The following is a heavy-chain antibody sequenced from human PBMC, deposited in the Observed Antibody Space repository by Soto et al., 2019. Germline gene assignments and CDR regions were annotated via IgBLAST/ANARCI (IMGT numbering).Heavy chain of an antibody. J-gene: IGHJ6*02. CDR3: ARDGGNGTRSAYMIVVLRGYYYGMDV. CDR2: INPSGGST. Sequence: ASVKVSCKASGYTFTSYYMHWVRQAPGQGLEWMGIINPSGGSTSYAQKFQGRVTMTRDTSTSTVYMELSSLRSEDTAVYYCARDGGNGTRSAYMIVVLRGYYYGMDVWGQGTTVTVSS. CDR1: GYTFTSYY. V-gene: IGHV1-46*01. D-gene: IGHD3-22*01.